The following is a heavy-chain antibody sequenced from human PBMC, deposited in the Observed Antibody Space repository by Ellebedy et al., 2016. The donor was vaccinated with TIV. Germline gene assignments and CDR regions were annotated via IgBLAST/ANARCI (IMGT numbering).Heavy chain of an antibody. J-gene: IGHJ4*02. Sequence: SVKVSXKASGGTFSSYAISWVRQAPGQGLEWMGGIIPIFGTANYAQKFQGRVTITADESTSTAYMELSSLRSDDTAVYYCARGLTIMTNLGTHPWDYWGQGTLVTVSS. D-gene: IGHD4/OR15-4a*01. CDR2: IIPIFGTA. CDR3: ARGLTIMTNLGTHPWDY. V-gene: IGHV1-69*13. CDR1: GGTFSSYA.